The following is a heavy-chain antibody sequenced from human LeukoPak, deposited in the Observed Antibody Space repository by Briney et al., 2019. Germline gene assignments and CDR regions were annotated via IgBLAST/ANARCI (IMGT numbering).Heavy chain of an antibody. CDR1: GFTVSSNY. Sequence: GRSLRLSCAASGFTVSSNYMSWVRQAPGKGLEWVSVIYSGGSTYYADSVKGRFTISRDNSKNTLYLQMNSLRAEDTAVYYCASRRDGYNNFDYWGQGTLVTVSS. V-gene: IGHV3-66*01. CDR2: IYSGGST. CDR3: ASRRDGYNNFDY. D-gene: IGHD5-24*01. J-gene: IGHJ4*02.